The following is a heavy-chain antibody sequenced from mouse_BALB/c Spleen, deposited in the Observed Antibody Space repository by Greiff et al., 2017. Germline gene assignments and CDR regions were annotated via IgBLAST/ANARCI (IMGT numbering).Heavy chain of an antibody. J-gene: IGHJ4*01. V-gene: IGHV1-15*01. CDR2: IDPETGGT. CDR1: GYTFTDYE. D-gene: IGHD2-3*01. CDR3: TRRGDGYYRGAMDY. Sequence: QVQLQQSGAELVRPGASVTLSCKASGYTFTDYEMHWVKQTPVHGLEWIGAIDPETGGTAYNQKFKGKATPTADKSSSTAYMELRSLTSEDSAVYYCTRRGDGYYRGAMDYWGQGTSVTVSS.